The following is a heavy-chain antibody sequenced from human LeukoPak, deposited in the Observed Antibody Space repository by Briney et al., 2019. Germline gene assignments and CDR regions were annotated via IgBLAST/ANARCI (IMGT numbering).Heavy chain of an antibody. J-gene: IGHJ6*02. Sequence: GASVKVSCKASGGTFSSYAISWVRQAPGQGLEWMGGIIPIFGTANYAQKFQGRVTITADESTGTAYMELSSLRSEDTAVYYCARGAWFGEFYYGMDVWGQGTTITVSS. D-gene: IGHD3-10*01. CDR3: ARGAWFGEFYYGMDV. V-gene: IGHV1-69*13. CDR1: GGTFSSYA. CDR2: IIPIFGTA.